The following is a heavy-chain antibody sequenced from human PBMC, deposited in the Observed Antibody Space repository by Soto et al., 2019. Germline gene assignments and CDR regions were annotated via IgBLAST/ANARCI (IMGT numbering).Heavy chain of an antibody. CDR2: IYSGGST. D-gene: IGHD2-2*03. V-gene: IGHV3-53*01. Sequence: GGSLRLSCAASGFTVSSNYMSWVRQAPGKGLEWVSVIYSGGSTYYADSVKGRFTISRDNSKNTLYHQMNSLRAEDTAVYYCARGNSYGYCGSTSCPGYFDYWGQGTLVTVSS. CDR3: ARGNSYGYCGSTSCPGYFDY. J-gene: IGHJ4*02. CDR1: GFTVSSNY.